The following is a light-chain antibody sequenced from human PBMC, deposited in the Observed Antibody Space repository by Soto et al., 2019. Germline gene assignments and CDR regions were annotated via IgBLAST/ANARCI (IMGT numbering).Light chain of an antibody. J-gene: IGKJ1*01. CDR2: AAS. V-gene: IGKV1-39*01. Sequence: DIRMTQNPSSLSASVGDRVTITCRASQSISKYLNWYQHKAGKVPTLLIYAASSLQSGVPSRFGGSGSGTEFTLTISSLQPEDFATYYCQQYDSFSVTFGQRSMADVK. CDR1: QSISKY. CDR3: QQYDSFSVT.